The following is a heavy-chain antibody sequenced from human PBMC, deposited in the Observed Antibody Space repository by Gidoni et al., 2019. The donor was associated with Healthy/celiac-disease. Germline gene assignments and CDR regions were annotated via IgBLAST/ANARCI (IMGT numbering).Heavy chain of an antibody. J-gene: IGHJ4*02. CDR2: RSYDGSNK. Sequence: QVQLVESGGGVVQPGRSLRLSCAASGFTFSSYAMHWVRQAPGKGPEWVAVRSYDGSNKYYADSVKGRFTISRDNSKNTLYLQMNSLRAEDTAVYYCARNREELTACYFDYWGQGTLVTVSS. D-gene: IGHD1-26*01. CDR1: GFTFSSYA. CDR3: ARNREELTACYFDY. V-gene: IGHV3-30-3*01.